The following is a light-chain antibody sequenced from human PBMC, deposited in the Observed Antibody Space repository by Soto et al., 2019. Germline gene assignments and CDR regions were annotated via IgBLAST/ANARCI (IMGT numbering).Light chain of an antibody. J-gene: IGLJ1*01. CDR1: SSDVGSYNF. Sequence: QYVLTQPASVTGSTGQSITISCTGTSSDVGSYNFVSWYQQLPGKAPKLMIYEVSNRPSGVSNRFSGSKSGNTASLTISGLQAEDEADYYCSSYTTSSNYVFGSGTK. V-gene: IGLV2-14*01. CDR2: EVS. CDR3: SSYTTSSNYV.